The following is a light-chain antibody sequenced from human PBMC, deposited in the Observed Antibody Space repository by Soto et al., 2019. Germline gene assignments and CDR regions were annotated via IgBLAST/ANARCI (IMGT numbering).Light chain of an antibody. CDR1: QSVSNNY. J-gene: IGKJ1*01. CDR3: QQYGSSGT. V-gene: IGKV3-20*01. CDR2: GAS. Sequence: EIVLTQSPGTLSLSPGEIATLSCRASQSVSNNYLAWYQKKPGQAPRLLIYGASNRATGIPDRFSGSGSGTDFTLTISRLEPEDFAVYYCQQYGSSGTFGQGTKVAIK.